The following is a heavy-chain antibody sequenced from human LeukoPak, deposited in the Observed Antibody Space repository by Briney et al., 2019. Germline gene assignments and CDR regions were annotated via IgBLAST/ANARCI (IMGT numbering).Heavy chain of an antibody. CDR2: MNPNSGNT. J-gene: IGHJ6*03. Sequence: GASVKVSCKASGYTFTTYDINWVRQATGQGLEWMGWMNPNSGNTGYAQKFQGRVTITRNTSISTAYMELSSLRSEDTAVYYCARARLLVRGVIIVGTPYYYMDVWGKGTTVTISS. D-gene: IGHD3-10*01. CDR3: ARARLLVRGVIIVGTPYYYMDV. CDR1: GYTFTTYD. V-gene: IGHV1-8*03.